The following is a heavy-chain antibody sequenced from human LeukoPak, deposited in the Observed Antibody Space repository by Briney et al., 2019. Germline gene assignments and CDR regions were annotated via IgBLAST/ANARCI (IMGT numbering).Heavy chain of an antibody. D-gene: IGHD4-17*01. Sequence: PGGSLRLSCAASGFTVSSNYMSWVRQAPGKGLEWVSAINGSGGSTYYADSVKGRFTISRDNSENTLHLQMSSLRAEDTAVYYCAARTVSKSFDYWGQGTLVTVSS. CDR2: INGSGGST. J-gene: IGHJ4*02. CDR1: GFTVSSNY. CDR3: AARTVSKSFDY. V-gene: IGHV3-23*01.